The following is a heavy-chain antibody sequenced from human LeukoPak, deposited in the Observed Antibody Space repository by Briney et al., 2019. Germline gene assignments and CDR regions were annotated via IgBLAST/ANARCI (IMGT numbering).Heavy chain of an antibody. CDR1: GGSFSGYY. CDR3: ARAPMGAGPYYYYYMDV. D-gene: IGHD3-16*01. Sequence: PSETLSLTCAVYGGSFSGYYWSWIRQPPGKGLEWIGEINHSGSTYYNPSLKSRVTISVDTSKNQFSLKLSSVTAADTAVYYCARAPMGAGPYYYYYMDVWGKGTTATVSS. J-gene: IGHJ6*03. CDR2: INHSGST. V-gene: IGHV4-34*01.